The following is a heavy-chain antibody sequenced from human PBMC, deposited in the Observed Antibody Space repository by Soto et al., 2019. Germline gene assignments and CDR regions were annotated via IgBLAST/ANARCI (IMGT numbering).Heavy chain of an antibody. V-gene: IGHV5-10-1*01. CDR3: ARLGPYGDYGDYYYGMDV. Sequence: GESLKISCKGSGYSFTSYLISWVRQMPGKGLEWMGRIDPSDSYTNYSPSFQGHVTISADKSISTAYLQWSSLKASDTAMYYCARLGPYGDYGDYYYGMDVWGQGTTVTVSS. J-gene: IGHJ6*02. CDR1: GYSFTSYL. CDR2: IDPSDSYT. D-gene: IGHD4-17*01.